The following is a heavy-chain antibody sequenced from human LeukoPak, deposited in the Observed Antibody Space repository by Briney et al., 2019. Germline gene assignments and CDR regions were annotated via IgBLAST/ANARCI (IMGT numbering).Heavy chain of an antibody. CDR3: ARWGTYASTSNWFDP. V-gene: IGHV4-39*07. D-gene: IGHD2-2*01. J-gene: IGHJ5*02. Sequence: SSETLSLTCNVSGDSISRSRHFWAWIRQSPGRGLEWIGYIYNSGSTYHNPSLKSRVTISVDTSKNQFSLRLSSVTAADTAVYYCARWGTYASTSNWFDPWGQGTLVTVSS. CDR2: IYNSGST. CDR1: GDSISRSRHF.